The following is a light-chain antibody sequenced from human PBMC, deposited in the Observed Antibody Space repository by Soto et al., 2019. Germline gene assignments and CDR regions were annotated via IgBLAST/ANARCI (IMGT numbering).Light chain of an antibody. V-gene: IGKV1-39*01. CDR3: QHMRT. CDR2: GAS. Sequence: DIQMTQSPSSLSASVGSRVTITCRASQSISSYLNWYQQKPGKAPNLLIYGASSLQSGVPSRFSGSGSGTDFTLTISSLQHEDFGSYYCQHMRTFGHGTKVDIK. J-gene: IGKJ1*01. CDR1: QSISSY.